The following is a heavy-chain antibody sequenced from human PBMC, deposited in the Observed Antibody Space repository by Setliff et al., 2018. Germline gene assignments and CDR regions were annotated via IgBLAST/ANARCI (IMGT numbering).Heavy chain of an antibody. CDR3: ARGPWKHSAYYYYYYMDV. CDR2: IWDDGGNK. D-gene: IGHD1-1*01. CDR1: GFTFSSYR. J-gene: IGHJ6*03. Sequence: PGGSLRLSCAASGFTFSSYRMHWVRQAPGKGLEWVAVIWDDGGNKYHADSVKGRFTISRDNSKNTLYLHMNSLRPEDTAVYYCARGPWKHSAYYYYYYMDVWGKGTTVTVSS. V-gene: IGHV3-33*08.